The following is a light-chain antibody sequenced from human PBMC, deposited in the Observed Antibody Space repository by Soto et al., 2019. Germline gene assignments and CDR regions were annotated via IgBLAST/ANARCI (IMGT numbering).Light chain of an antibody. CDR3: QQRSNWLT. J-gene: IGKJ4*01. CDR1: QSVSSY. CDR2: DAS. Sequence: EIVLTQSPATLSLSPGERATLSCSASQSVSSYLAWYQQKPGQAPRLLIYDASNSATGIPARFSGSGSGTDFTLTISRLEPEDFAVYYCQQRSNWLTFGGGTKVEIK. V-gene: IGKV3-11*01.